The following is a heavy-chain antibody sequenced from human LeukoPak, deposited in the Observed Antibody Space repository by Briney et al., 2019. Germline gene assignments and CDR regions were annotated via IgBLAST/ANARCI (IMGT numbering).Heavy chain of an antibody. CDR3: ARDFARYDFWSGDYYYYGMDV. V-gene: IGHV1-46*01. CDR1: GYTFTSYY. Sequence: ASVKVSCKASGYTFTSYYMHWVRQAPGQGLEWMGIINPSGGSTSYAQKFQGRVTMTRDTSTGTVYMELSSLRSEDTAVYYCARDFARYDFWSGDYYYYGMDVWGQGTTVTVSS. CDR2: INPSGGST. D-gene: IGHD3-3*01. J-gene: IGHJ6*02.